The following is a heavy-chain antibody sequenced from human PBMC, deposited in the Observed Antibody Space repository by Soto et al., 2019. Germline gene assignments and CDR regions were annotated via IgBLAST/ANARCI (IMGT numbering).Heavy chain of an antibody. J-gene: IGHJ6*02. CDR3: ASSNSGYPPPDV. CDR1: GGSISSGGYY. CDR2: IYYSGST. V-gene: IGHV4-31*03. D-gene: IGHD5-12*01. Sequence: QVQLQESGPGLVKPSQTLSLTCTVSGGSISSGGYYWSWIRQHPGKGLEWIGYIYYSGSTYYNPSLKGRVTISGDTSKNQFPLKLGSVTAADTAVYYCASSNSGYPPPDVWGQGTTVTVSS.